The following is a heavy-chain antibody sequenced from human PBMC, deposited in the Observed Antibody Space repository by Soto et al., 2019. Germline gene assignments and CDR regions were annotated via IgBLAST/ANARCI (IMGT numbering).Heavy chain of an antibody. V-gene: IGHV3-30*03. CDR2: ISHDGSEK. CDR1: GFSFSSYG. CDR3: PGGYYYGAY. J-gene: IGHJ4*02. Sequence: QVQLVESGGGVVQPGRSLRLSCAASGFSFSSYGMNWVRQAPGKGLEWVALISHDGSEKYYADSVKGRFTISRDNSKNTRSVQMNSRGARDAAVYYWPGGYYYGAYWGQGTRVTVSS. D-gene: IGHD3-16*01.